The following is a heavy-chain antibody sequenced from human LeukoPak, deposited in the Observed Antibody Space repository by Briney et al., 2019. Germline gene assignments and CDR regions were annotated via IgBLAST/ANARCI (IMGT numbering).Heavy chain of an antibody. D-gene: IGHD3-16*02. CDR1: GYRFTSQW. J-gene: IGHJ6*02. CDR2: TYPGDSYT. Sequence: GESLKISCKGSGYRFTSQWIAWVRQMPGKGLDWMGLTYPGDSYTTYSPSCQGQVTISADKAVRPAYLQWSSLKASDTAIYYCARVIGDYFYYGMDVWGQGTTVTVSS. V-gene: IGHV5-51*01. CDR3: ARVIGDYFYYGMDV.